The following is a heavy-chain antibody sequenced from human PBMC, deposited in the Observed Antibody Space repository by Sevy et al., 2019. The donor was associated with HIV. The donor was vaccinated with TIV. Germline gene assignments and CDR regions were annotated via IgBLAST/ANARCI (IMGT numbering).Heavy chain of an antibody. V-gene: IGHV4-59*01. CDR1: GGSISSYY. D-gene: IGHD1-26*01. CDR3: ARGRGGYVGWELLGFDY. J-gene: IGHJ4*02. Sequence: SETLSLTCTVSGGSISSYYWSWIRQSPGKGLEWIGYIYYSGSTNYNPSLKSRVTISVDTSKNQFSLKLSSVTAADTAVYYCARGRGGYVGWELLGFDYWGQGTLVTVSS. CDR2: IYYSGST.